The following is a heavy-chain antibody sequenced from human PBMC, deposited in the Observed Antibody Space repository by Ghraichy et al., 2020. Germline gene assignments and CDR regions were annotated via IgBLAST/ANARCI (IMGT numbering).Heavy chain of an antibody. CDR3: AKDIGVVATNEGGYYYYYGMDV. Sequence: GSLRLSCAASGFTFDDYAMHWVRQAPGKGLEWVSLIRGDGGSTYYADSVKGRFTISRDNSKNSLYLQMNSLRTEDTALYYCAKDIGVVATNEGGYYYYYGMDVWGQGTTVTVSS. CDR1: GFTFDDYA. D-gene: IGHD5-12*01. V-gene: IGHV3-43*02. J-gene: IGHJ6*02. CDR2: IRGDGGST.